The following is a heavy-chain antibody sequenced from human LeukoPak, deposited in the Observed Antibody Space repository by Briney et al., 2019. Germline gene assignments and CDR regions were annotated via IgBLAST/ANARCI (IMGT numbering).Heavy chain of an antibody. Sequence: PGGSPRLSCAASGFTFSIYSMNWVRQAPGKGLEWVSKISSDSSSIYYADSVKGRFTISRDNAKNSLYLQMNNLRAEDTAVYYCARERGYCTDTSCYGFDYWGQGILATVSS. D-gene: IGHD2-2*01. V-gene: IGHV3-48*01. CDR2: ISSDSSSI. CDR3: ARERGYCTDTSCYGFDY. CDR1: GFTFSIYS. J-gene: IGHJ4*02.